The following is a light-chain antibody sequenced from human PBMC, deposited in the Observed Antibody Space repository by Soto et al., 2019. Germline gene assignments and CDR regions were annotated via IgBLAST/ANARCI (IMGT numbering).Light chain of an antibody. J-gene: IGKJ1*01. CDR1: QSISSW. V-gene: IGKV1-5*03. CDR2: KAT. Sequence: DIQMTQSPSTLSASIGDRVTITCRASQSISSWLAWYQQKPGKAPKLLLYKATILESRVPSRFSSSGYGTEFTLTISSLQPDDFATDYCHQYNSYSRTFVQGTKVEIK. CDR3: HQYNSYSRT.